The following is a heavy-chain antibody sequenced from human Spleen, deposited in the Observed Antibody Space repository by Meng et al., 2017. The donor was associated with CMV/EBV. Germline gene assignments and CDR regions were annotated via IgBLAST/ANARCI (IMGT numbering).Heavy chain of an antibody. Sequence: SETLSLTCTVSDDSITSSTHYWGWIRQPPGKGLEWIGNIYYTGSTYYNPSLNSRVTMSVDTSKHQFSLRLSSVTAADTAVYYCARGVGYCSRTSCFFEYWGQGTLVTVSS. J-gene: IGHJ4*02. CDR1: DDSITSSTHY. V-gene: IGHV4-39*07. D-gene: IGHD2-2*01. CDR2: IYYTGST. CDR3: ARGVGYCSRTSCFFEY.